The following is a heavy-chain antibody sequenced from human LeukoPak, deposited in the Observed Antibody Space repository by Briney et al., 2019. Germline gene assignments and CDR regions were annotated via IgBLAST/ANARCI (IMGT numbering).Heavy chain of an antibody. J-gene: IGHJ4*02. V-gene: IGHV3-23*01. D-gene: IGHD6-13*01. Sequence: PGGSLRLSCAASGFTFSSYAMSWVRQAPGKGLEWVSAISGSGGSTYYADSVKGRFTISRDNSKNTLYLQMNSLRGEDTAVYYCAKDMTPLRPSSWYYFDYWGQGTLVTVSS. CDR3: AKDMTPLRPSSWYYFDY. CDR1: GFTFSSYA. CDR2: ISGSGGST.